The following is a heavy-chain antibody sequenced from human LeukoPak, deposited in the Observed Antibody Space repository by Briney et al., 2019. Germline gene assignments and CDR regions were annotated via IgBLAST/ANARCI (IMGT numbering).Heavy chain of an antibody. CDR3: ARDPIAAAAPGAFDI. CDR2: IKQDGSEK. J-gene: IGHJ3*02. V-gene: IGHV3-7*01. CDR1: GFTFSSYW. D-gene: IGHD6-13*01. Sequence: GGSLRLSCAASGFTFSSYWMSWVRQAPGKGLEWVANIKQDGSEKYYVDSVKGRFTISRDNAKNSLYLQMNSLRAEDTAVYYCARDPIAAAAPGAFDIWGQGTMVTVSS.